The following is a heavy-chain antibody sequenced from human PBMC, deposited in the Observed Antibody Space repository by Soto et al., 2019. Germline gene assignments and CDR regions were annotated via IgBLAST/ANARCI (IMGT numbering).Heavy chain of an antibody. D-gene: IGHD2-15*01. CDR3: ARSQGGSSSLDIYYYYYYGMDV. CDR2: VIPIFGTA. V-gene: IGHV1-69*01. CDR1: GGTFSSYA. J-gene: IGHJ6*02. Sequence: QVPLVQSGAEVKKPGSSVKVSCKAPGGTFSSYAISWVRQAPGHGLEWMGGVIPIFGTAKYAQKFQGRVTITADESTSTGYMELRSLRSEDTAVYYCARSQGGSSSLDIYYYYYYGMDVWGQGTTVTVSS.